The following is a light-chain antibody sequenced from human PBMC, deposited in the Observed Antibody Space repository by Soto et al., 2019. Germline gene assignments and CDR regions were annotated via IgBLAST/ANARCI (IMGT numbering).Light chain of an antibody. V-gene: IGKV1-27*01. CDR1: QGISNY. Sequence: DIQMTQSPSSLSASVGDRVTITCRASQGISNYLAWYQQKPGKVPKLLIYAASTLQSGVPSRFSGSGSGTDFTLTIRSLQPEDVATYYCQKYNSAPPFTFDPGTKGDIK. J-gene: IGKJ3*01. CDR2: AAS. CDR3: QKYNSAPPFT.